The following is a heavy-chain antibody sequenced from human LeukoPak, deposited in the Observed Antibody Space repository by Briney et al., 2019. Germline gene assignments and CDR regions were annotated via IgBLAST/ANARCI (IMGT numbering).Heavy chain of an antibody. J-gene: IGHJ4*02. V-gene: IGHV3-7*01. CDR3: ARDWSGTI. D-gene: IGHD3-3*01. CDR1: GGSFSGYY. CDR2: MKEDGSEK. Sequence: ETLSLTCAVYGGSFSGYYWSWIRQPPGKGLEWVANMKEDGSEKYYVDSVEGRFTISRDNAKNSLYLQMNSLRVEDTAVYYCARDWSGTIWGQGTLVTVSS.